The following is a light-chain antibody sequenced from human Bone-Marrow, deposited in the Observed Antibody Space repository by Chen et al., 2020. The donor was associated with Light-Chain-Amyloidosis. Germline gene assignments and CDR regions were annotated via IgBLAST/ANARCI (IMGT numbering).Light chain of an antibody. CDR3: YSATDRNVF. J-gene: IGLJ2*01. CDR1: VLSKQY. V-gene: IGLV3-27*01. Sequence: SYDLTQPSSVSVSPGQRARITCSGDVLSKQYVRWIQQKPGQAPLLIIFKDTERPSGISKRFSVSTSGSTVALTIDGAQVDDEADDYCYSATDRNVFFCGGTKLTVL. CDR2: KDT.